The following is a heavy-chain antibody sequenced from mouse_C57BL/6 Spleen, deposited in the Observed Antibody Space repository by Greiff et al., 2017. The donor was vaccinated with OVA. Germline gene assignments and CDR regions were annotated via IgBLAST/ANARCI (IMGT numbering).Heavy chain of an antibody. D-gene: IGHD6-1*01. CDR3: TRSETRELCDY. Sequence: VQLQESGAELVRPGASVTLSCKASGYTFTDYEMHWVKQTPVHGLEWIGAIDPETGGTAYNQKFKGKAILTADKSSSTAYMELRSLTSEDSAVYYCTRSETRELCDYWGQGTTLTVSS. CDR1: GYTFTDYE. V-gene: IGHV1-15*01. J-gene: IGHJ2*01. CDR2: IDPETGGT.